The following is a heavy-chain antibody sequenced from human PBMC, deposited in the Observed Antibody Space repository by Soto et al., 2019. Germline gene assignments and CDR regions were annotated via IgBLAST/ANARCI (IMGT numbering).Heavy chain of an antibody. CDR2: ISGDSNYI. Sequence: EVQLVESGGGLVKPGGSLRLSCAASGFTFSSCSMNWVRQAPGKGLEWVSSISGDSNYIYDADSVKGRFTISRDNAKNSLYLYINSLRAEDTAVYYCARVPYGSGSDWYFDLWGRGTLVTVSS. CDR1: GFTFSSCS. D-gene: IGHD6-19*01. J-gene: IGHJ2*01. V-gene: IGHV3-21*01. CDR3: ARVPYGSGSDWYFDL.